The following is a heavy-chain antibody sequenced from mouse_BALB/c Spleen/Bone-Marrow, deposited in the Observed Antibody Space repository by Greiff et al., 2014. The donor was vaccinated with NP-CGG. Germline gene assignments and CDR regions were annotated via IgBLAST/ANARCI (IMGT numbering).Heavy chain of an antibody. CDR2: IDPANGNT. CDR1: GFNIKDTY. J-gene: IGHJ2*01. CDR3: ARYYYGSSYFDY. V-gene: IGHV14-3*02. Sequence: EVQLVESGAELVKPGASVKLSCTASGFNIKDTYMHWVKQRPEQGLEWIGRIDPANGNTKYDPKFQGKATITADTSSNTAHLQLSSLTSEDTAVYYCARYYYGSSYFDYWGQGTTLTVSS. D-gene: IGHD1-1*01.